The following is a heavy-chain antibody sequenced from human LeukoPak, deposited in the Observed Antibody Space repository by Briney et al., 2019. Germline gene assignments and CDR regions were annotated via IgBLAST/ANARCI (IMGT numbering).Heavy chain of an antibody. J-gene: IGHJ4*02. CDR1: GGSFSDYY. CDR3: ARHNYDSSGYYSRPYYFDY. D-gene: IGHD3-22*01. Sequence: PSETLSLTCAVYGGSFSDYYWSWIRQPPGKGLEWIGEINHSGGANYNPSLKSRVTISVDTSKNQFSLKLSSVTAADTAVYYRARHNYDSSGYYSRPYYFDYWGQGTLVTVSS. CDR2: INHSGGA. V-gene: IGHV4-34*01.